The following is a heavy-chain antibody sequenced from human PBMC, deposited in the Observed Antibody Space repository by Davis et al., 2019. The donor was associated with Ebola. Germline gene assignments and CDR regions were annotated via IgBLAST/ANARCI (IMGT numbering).Heavy chain of an antibody. CDR1: GGSFSGYY. CDR3: ARGLSGSPPPAAIFDS. D-gene: IGHD2-2*01. Sequence: PSETLSLTCAVYGGSFSGYYWSWIRQPPGKGLEWIGEINHSGSTNYNPSLKSRVTISVDTSKNQFSLKLSSVTAADTALYYCARGLSGSPPPAAIFDSWGQGTLVTVSS. CDR2: INHSGST. J-gene: IGHJ4*02. V-gene: IGHV4-34*01.